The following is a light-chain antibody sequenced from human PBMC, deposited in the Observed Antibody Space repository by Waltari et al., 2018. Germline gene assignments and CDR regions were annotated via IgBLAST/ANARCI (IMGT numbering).Light chain of an antibody. V-gene: IGLV5-45*01. Sequence: PPPFLPEYRADAENQPGSGVPSRVSGSKAISSNSCILLISRLQSEDEADYYCMIVYNRALVFGGGTKLAVL. CDR3: MIVYNRALV. J-gene: IGLJ3*02. CDR2: YRADAEN.